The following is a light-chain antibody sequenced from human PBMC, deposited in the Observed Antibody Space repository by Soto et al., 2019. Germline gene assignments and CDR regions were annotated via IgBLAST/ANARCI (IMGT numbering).Light chain of an antibody. J-gene: IGLJ2*01. CDR1: RSNLGSNP. V-gene: IGLV1-44*01. CDR2: SNN. CDR3: AAWDDSLNGVV. Sequence: QSVLTQPPSASGTPGQRVTSSCSRSRSNLGSNPVNWYQQLPGTAPKLLIYSNNQRPSGVPDRFSGSKSGTSASLAISGLQSEDEADYYCAAWDDSLNGVVFGGGTKLTVL.